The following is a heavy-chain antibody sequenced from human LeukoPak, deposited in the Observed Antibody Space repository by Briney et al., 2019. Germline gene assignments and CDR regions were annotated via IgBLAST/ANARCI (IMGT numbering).Heavy chain of an antibody. CDR1: GGSISGYY. V-gene: IGHV4-59*01. CDR2: IYYSGST. J-gene: IGHJ3*01. CDR3: ARYKHYGGSGAYVDVFDL. Sequence: PSETLSLTCTVSGGSISGYYWNWIRQPPGKGLEWIGYIYYSGSTNYNPSLKSRVTISGDTSKNQFSLKMSYVTAADTAVYYCARYKHYGGSGAYVDVFDLWGQGTMVTVST. D-gene: IGHD4-23*01.